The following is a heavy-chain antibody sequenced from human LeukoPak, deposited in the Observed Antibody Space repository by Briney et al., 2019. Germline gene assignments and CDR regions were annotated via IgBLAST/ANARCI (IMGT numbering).Heavy chain of an antibody. CDR3: ARDLSSSWYSLGY. V-gene: IGHV3-20*04. CDR2: INWDGGAT. J-gene: IGHJ4*02. CDR1: GNNSDDYG. Sequence: GGSLRLSCTDSGNNSDDYGMSWVRQGPRRGLEWVAGINWDGGATAYADSVKGRFTITRDHAENSLLLQMKSLRAEDTGLYFCARDLSSSWYSLGYWGQGILVTVSS. D-gene: IGHD6-13*01.